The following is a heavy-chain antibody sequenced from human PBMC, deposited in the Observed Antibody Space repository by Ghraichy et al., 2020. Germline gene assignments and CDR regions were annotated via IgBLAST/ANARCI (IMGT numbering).Heavy chain of an antibody. D-gene: IGHD3-22*01. CDR3: ARDRYDSSGYFEGFDY. Sequence: SQTLSLTCAISGDSVSSNSAAWNWIRQSPSRGLEWLGRTYYRSKWYADYAPSVKSRITINPDTSKNQFSLQLNSVTPEDTAVYYCARDRYDSSGYFEGFDYWGQGTRVTVSS. CDR2: TYYRSKWYA. CDR1: GDSVSSNSAA. V-gene: IGHV6-1*01. J-gene: IGHJ4*02.